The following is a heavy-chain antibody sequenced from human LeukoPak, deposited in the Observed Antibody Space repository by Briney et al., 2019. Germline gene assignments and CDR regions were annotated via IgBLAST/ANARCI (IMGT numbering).Heavy chain of an antibody. D-gene: IGHD2-8*01. J-gene: IGHJ5*02. CDR1: GFSFSYYW. CDR2: IIGDGTRT. Sequence: GGSLRLSCAASGFSFSYYWMHWVRQGSGKGPVWVSRIIGDGTRTDYADSVKGRFTISRDNAKSTLYLQMNSLTVEDTAVYYCLRVDDTNGHNWFDPWGQGTRVTVSS. CDR3: LRVDDTNGHNWFDP. V-gene: IGHV3-74*01.